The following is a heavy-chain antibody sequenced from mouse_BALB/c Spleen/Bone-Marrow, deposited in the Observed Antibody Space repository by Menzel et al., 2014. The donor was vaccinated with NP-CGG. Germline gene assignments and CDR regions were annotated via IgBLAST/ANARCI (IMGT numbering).Heavy chain of an antibody. CDR1: GYTFTSYW. J-gene: IGHJ4*01. CDR3: ARAKRYGEMDY. D-gene: IGHD2-14*01. CDR2: IYPGDGDT. Sequence: VQLQESGAELARPGASVKLSCKASGYTFTSYWMQWVKQRPGQGPEWIGAIYPGDGDTRFTQKFKGKATLTADKSSSTAFMQLSSLASEDSAVYYCARAKRYGEMDYWGQGTSVTVSS. V-gene: IGHV1-87*01.